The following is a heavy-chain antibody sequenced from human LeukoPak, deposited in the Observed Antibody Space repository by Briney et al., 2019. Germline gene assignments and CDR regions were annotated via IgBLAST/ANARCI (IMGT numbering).Heavy chain of an antibody. CDR1: GGSISSGDYY. D-gene: IGHD2-2*01. Sequence: TSQTLSLTYTVSGGSISSGDYYWSWIRQPPGKGLEWIGYIYYSGSTYYNPSLKSRVTISVDTSKNQFSLKLSSVTAADTAVYYCARVRRSTSCYPDWGQGTLVTVSS. J-gene: IGHJ4*02. CDR3: ARVRRSTSCYPD. V-gene: IGHV4-30-4*01. CDR2: IYYSGST.